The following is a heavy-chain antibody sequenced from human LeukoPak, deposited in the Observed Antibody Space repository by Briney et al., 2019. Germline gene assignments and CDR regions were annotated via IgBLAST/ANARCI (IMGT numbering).Heavy chain of an antibody. CDR3: ARGLGHYYGSGSYYLPYYYYGMDV. CDR2: IKQDGSEK. J-gene: IGHJ6*02. Sequence: GGSLRLSCAASGFTFSSYWMSWVRQAPGKGLEWVANIKQDGSEKYYVDSVKGRFTISRDNAKNSLYLQMNSLRAEDTAVYYCARGLGHYYGSGSYYLPYYYYGMDVWGQGTTVTVSS. V-gene: IGHV3-7*01. D-gene: IGHD3-10*01. CDR1: GFTFSSYW.